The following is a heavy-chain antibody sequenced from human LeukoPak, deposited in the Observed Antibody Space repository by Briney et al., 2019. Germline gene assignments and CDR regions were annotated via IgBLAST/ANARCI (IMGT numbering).Heavy chain of an antibody. CDR1: GYTFTGYY. Sequence: KVSCKASGYTFTGYYMHWVRQAPGQGLEWMGWINPSSGGTNYAQKFQGRVTMTRDTSISTAYMELSRLRSDDTAVYYCARDVGEYCSSVSCYASDYWGQGTLVTVSS. J-gene: IGHJ4*02. D-gene: IGHD2-2*01. CDR2: INPSSGGT. V-gene: IGHV1-2*02. CDR3: ARDVGEYCSSVSCYASDY.